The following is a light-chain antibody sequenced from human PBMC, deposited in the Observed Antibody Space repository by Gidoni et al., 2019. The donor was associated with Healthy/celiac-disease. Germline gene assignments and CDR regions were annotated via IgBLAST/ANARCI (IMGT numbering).Light chain of an antibody. V-gene: IGKV1-39*01. CDR3: QQRYSTPHT. CDR1: QSISSY. Sequence: DIPMTQSPSSLSASVGDRVTITCRASQSISSYLNWYQQKPGKAPKLLIYAASSLQSGVPSRFSGSGSGTDFTLTISSLQPEDFATDYCQQRYSTPHTFGGXTKVEIK. CDR2: AAS. J-gene: IGKJ4*01.